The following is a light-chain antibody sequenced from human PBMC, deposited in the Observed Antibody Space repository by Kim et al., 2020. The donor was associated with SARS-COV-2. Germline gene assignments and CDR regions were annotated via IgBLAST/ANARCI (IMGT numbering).Light chain of an antibody. J-gene: IGKJ1*01. V-gene: IGKV3-15*01. Sequence: VSPGERATLSGRSSKSVSSKLAWYQQKPGQGPRLLIYNASTRATGIPAGFSGSGSGTEFTLTISRLQSEDFAVYYCHHYYNWPRTFGQGTKVDIK. CDR1: KSVSSK. CDR3: HHYYNWPRT. CDR2: NAS.